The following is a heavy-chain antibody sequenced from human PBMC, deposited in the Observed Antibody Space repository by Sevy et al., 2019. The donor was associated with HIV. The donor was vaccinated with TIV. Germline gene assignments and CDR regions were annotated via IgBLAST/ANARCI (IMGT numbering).Heavy chain of an antibody. CDR3: ARYFGEWYFDL. CDR2: IIPLLRTT. J-gene: IGHJ2*01. CDR1: GGTFSNFA. V-gene: IGHV1-69*13. D-gene: IGHD3-10*01. Sequence: ASVKVSCKASGGTFSNFAITWVRQAPGQGLEWMGGIIPLLRTTDYAQKFQGRVTITADESTGTAYMELSSLRSEDTAMYYCARYFGEWYFDLWGRGTLVTVSS.